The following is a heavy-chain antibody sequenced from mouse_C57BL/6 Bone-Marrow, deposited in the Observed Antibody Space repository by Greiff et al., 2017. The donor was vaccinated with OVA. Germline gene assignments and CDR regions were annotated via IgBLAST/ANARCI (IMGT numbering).Heavy chain of an antibody. J-gene: IGHJ4*01. CDR2: ISNGGGST. Sequence: VQLQESGGGLVQPGGSLKLSCAASGFTFSAYYMYWVRQTPEKRLEWVAYISNGGGSTYCPDTVKSRFTISSDTAKNTMYLQLIRLTSVDTAMYSSERHMRTTVLATAPMDYWGQGTSVTVSS. D-gene: IGHD1-1*01. V-gene: IGHV5-12*01. CDR3: ERHMRTTVLATAPMDY. CDR1: GFTFSAYY.